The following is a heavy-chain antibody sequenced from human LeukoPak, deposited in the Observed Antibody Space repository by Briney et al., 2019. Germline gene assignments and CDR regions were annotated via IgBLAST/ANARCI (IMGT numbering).Heavy chain of an antibody. CDR2: IIPSDGST. Sequence: ASVKVSCKASGYSFTRYFIHWVRQAPGQGLEWMGIIIPSDGSTSYAQKFQGRVTMTRDTSTSTVYMELSRLRSDDTAVYYCATQRGSYLWGTDFDYWGQGTLVTVSS. V-gene: IGHV1-46*01. D-gene: IGHD3-16*01. CDR1: GYSFTRYF. CDR3: ATQRGSYLWGTDFDY. J-gene: IGHJ4*02.